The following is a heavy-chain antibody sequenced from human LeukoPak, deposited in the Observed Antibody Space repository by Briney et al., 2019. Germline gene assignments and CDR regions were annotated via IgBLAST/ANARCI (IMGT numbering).Heavy chain of an antibody. J-gene: IGHJ4*02. CDR3: ARVLQGEWFFDY. CDR1: GFTFSSYS. CDR2: INTDGSTT. V-gene: IGHV3-74*01. D-gene: IGHD3-3*01. Sequence: GGSLRLSCAASGFTFSSYSINWVRQTPGKGLVWVSRINTDGSTTNYADSVKGRFTISRDNAKNTLYLQMNSLRAEDTAVYYCARVLQGEWFFDYWGQGTLVTVSS.